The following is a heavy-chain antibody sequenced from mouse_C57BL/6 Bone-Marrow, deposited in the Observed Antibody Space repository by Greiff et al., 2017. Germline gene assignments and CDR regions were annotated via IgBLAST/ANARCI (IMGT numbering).Heavy chain of an antibody. CDR3: ARDPGDYYGSRWYFDV. CDR2: ISYSGST. J-gene: IGHJ1*03. V-gene: IGHV3-1*01. D-gene: IGHD1-1*01. Sequence: DVKLVESGPGMVKPSQSLSLTCTVTGYSITSGYDWHWIRHFPGNKLEWMGYISYSGSTNYNPSLKSRISITHDTSKNHFFLKLNSVTTEDTATYYCARDPGDYYGSRWYFDVWGTGTTVTVSS. CDR1: GYSITSGYD.